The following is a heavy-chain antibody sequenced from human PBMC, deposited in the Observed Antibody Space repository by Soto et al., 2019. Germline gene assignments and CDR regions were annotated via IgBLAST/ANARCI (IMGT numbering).Heavy chain of an antibody. CDR2: INPSGGST. J-gene: IGHJ6*02. CDR3: ARVSSWYYYYYGMDV. D-gene: IGHD6-13*01. V-gene: IGHV1-46*01. CDR1: GYTFTSYY. Sequence: ASVKVSCKASGYTFTSYYMHWVRQAPGQGLEWMGIINPSGGSTSYAQKFQGRVTMTRDTSTSTVYMELSSLRSEDTAVYYCARVSSWYYYYYGMDVWGQGTTVTVSS.